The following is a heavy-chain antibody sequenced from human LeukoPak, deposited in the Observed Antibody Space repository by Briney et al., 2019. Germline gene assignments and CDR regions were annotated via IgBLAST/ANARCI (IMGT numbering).Heavy chain of an antibody. CDR2: IYYSGST. CDR3: ARLRSSSWYDY. D-gene: IGHD6-13*01. J-gene: IGHJ4*02. V-gene: IGHV4-39*01. CDR1: GGSISSSSYY. Sequence: PSETLSLTCTVSGGSISSSSYYWGWIRQPPGEGLEWIGSIYYSGSTYYNPSLKSRVTISVDTSKNQFSLKLSSVTAADTAVYYCARLRSSSWYDYWGQGTLVTVSS.